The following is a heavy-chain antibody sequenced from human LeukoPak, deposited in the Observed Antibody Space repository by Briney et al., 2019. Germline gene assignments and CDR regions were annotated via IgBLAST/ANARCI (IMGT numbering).Heavy chain of an antibody. D-gene: IGHD1-26*01. Sequence: SETLSLTCTVSGGSSSSTNYYWGWIPQPPGKGLEWIGSIYYSGSTYYNPSLKSRVSISVDTSKNQLSLKLSSVSAADSAVYYCARTFSESYYYYGMDVWGQGTTVTVSS. V-gene: IGHV4-39*01. CDR1: GGSSSSTNYY. J-gene: IGHJ6*02. CDR3: ARTFSESYYYYGMDV. CDR2: IYYSGST.